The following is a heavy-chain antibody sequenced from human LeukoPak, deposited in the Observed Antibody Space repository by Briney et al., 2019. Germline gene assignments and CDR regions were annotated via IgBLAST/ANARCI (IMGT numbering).Heavy chain of an antibody. CDR3: ARGGYYDFWSGYSKDFDY. J-gene: IGHJ4*02. D-gene: IGHD3-3*01. CDR2: NYYSGST. CDR1: GGSISSGDYY. V-gene: IGHV4-30-4*01. Sequence: SQTLSLTCTVSGGSISSGDYYWSWIRQPPGKGLEWIGYNYYSGSTYYNPSLKSRVTISVDTSKNQFSLKLSSVTAADTAVYYCARGGYYDFWSGYSKDFDYWGQGTLVTVSS.